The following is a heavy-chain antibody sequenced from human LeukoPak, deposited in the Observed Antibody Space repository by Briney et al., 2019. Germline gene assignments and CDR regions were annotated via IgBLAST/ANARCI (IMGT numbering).Heavy chain of an antibody. D-gene: IGHD3-22*01. CDR3: ARLLYGSDGYYLFDY. CDR1: SSSISDYY. J-gene: IGHJ4*02. CDR2: IYHSGST. Sequence: SETLSLTCAVSSSSISDYYWSWFRQPPGKGLEWIGNIYHSGSTNYNPSLKSRITTSLDTSKNQFSLKLSSVTAADTAVYYCARLLYGSDGYYLFDYWGQGTLVTVSS. V-gene: IGHV4-59*08.